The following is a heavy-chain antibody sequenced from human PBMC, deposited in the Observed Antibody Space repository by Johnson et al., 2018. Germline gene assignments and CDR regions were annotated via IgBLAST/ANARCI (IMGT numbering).Heavy chain of an antibody. CDR3: AKFPRPVARGYLSGAVDI. J-gene: IGHJ3*02. CDR1: GFTFRSYA. V-gene: IGHV3-23*04. CDR2: IRFTGEDT. D-gene: IGHD3-16*02. Sequence: VRPVQAGGGLVQPGGSLRPSCPASGFTFRSYAMSWVRQAPGKGLQWVSLIRFTGEDTYYADFVKGRSTISRDNSKNPVYLKVNSLRAADTAVYHGAKFPRPVARGYLSGAVDIWGQGTMVTVSS.